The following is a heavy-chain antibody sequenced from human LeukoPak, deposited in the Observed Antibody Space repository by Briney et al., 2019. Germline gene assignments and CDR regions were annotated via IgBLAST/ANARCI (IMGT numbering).Heavy chain of an antibody. CDR2: ISGSGGST. V-gene: IGHV3-23*01. J-gene: IGHJ4*02. CDR3: AKDPMTTVTTTAY. D-gene: IGHD4-17*01. CDR1: GFTFSSYA. Sequence: PGGSLRLSWAASGFTFSSYAMSWVRQAPGRGLEWVSAISGSGGSTYYADSVKGQFTISRDNSKNTLYLQMNSLRAEDTAVYYCAKDPMTTVTTTAYWGQGTLVTVSS.